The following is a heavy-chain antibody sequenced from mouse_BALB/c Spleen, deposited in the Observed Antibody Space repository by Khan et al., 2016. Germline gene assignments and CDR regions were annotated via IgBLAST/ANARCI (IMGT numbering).Heavy chain of an antibody. D-gene: IGHD2-13*01. CDR2: ISIYYGIT. CDR1: GYTFTDYA. Sequence: VQLQQSGPELVRPGESVKLSCKGSGYTFTDYAVHWVKQSHPKSLVWCGLISIYYGITNYNQKFKNRATMTVDKSYSQVFMELARLTSEDSAIYYCARWKDYGDEAMDYWGQGTSVTVPS. CDR3: ARWKDYGDEAMDY. V-gene: IGHV1S137*01. J-gene: IGHJ4*01.